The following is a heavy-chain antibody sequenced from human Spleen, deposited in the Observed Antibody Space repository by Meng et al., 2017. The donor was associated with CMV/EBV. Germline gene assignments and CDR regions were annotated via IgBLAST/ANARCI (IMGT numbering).Heavy chain of an antibody. V-gene: IGHV3-30*04. CDR1: GFSFSTYV. J-gene: IGHJ6*02. D-gene: IGHD5-18*01. CDR3: ARELGGYSHGENSGYHYFGLDV. Sequence: GGSLRLSCAVSGFSFSTYVMHWVRQAPGKGLEWVALISYDGKNEYYADSVKGRFTISRDNSKNTLYLQMNSLRVEDTAAYFCARELGGYSHGENSGYHYFGLDVWGQGTTVTVSS. CDR2: ISYDGKNE.